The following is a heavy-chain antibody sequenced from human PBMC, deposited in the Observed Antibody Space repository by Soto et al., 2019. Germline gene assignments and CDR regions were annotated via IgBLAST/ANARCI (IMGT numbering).Heavy chain of an antibody. CDR2: IYPGDSDT. CDR3: ARSYYYDSSGYYSLGPIDY. D-gene: IGHD3-22*01. V-gene: IGHV5-51*01. CDR1: GYSFTSYW. Sequence: PGESLKISCKGSGYSFTSYWIGWVRQMPGKGLEWMGIIYPGDSDTRYSPSFQGQVTISADKSISTAYLQWSSLKASDTAMYYCARSYYYDSSGYYSLGPIDYWGQGTLVTVPQ. J-gene: IGHJ4*02.